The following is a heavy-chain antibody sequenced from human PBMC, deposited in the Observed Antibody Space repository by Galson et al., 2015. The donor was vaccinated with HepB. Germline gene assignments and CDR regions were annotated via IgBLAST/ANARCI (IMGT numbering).Heavy chain of an antibody. CDR1: GYTFTSYA. Sequence: SVKVSCKASGYTFTSYAMHWVRQAPGQRLEWMGWINAGNGNTKYSQKFQGRVTITRDTSASTAYMELSSLRSEDTAVYYCARGRGYSSSWYGNWFDPWGQGTLVTVSS. CDR2: INAGNGNT. CDR3: ARGRGYSSSWYGNWFDP. V-gene: IGHV1-3*01. J-gene: IGHJ5*02. D-gene: IGHD6-13*01.